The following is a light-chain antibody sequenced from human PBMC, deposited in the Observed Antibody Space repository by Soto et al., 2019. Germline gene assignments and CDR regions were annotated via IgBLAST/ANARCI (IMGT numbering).Light chain of an antibody. J-gene: IGKJ3*01. Sequence: DIQMTQSPSSLSASVGDRVAITCRASQDISNFLNWYQQTPGKAPKLLTYDASDLETGVPSRFSGSGSGTDLTFTISNVQPEDTATYYCQQYDSLPFTFGPGTKVEIK. V-gene: IGKV1-33*01. CDR1: QDISNF. CDR3: QQYDSLPFT. CDR2: DAS.